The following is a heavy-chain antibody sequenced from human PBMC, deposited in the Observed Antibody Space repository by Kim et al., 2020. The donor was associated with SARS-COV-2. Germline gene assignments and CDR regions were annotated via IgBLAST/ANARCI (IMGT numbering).Heavy chain of an antibody. CDR3: ARCGSGSFFTPDRHVSLDS. CDR2: IYYSGST. CDR1: GGSVSSSTYY. Sequence: SETLSLTCTVSGGSVSSSTYYWGWIRRPPGKGLEWIGSIYYSGSTYYNPSLNSRVSVFVDTSKNQLSLQLSSVTAADTAVYFCARCGSGSFFTPDRHVSLDSWGQGTLVTVSS. J-gene: IGHJ4*02. D-gene: IGHD3-10*01. V-gene: IGHV4-39*01.